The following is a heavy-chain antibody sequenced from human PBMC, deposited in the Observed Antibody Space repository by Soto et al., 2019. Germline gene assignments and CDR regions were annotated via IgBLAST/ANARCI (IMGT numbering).Heavy chain of an antibody. Sequence: WGSLRLSCAASGFTFSSYDMHWVRQATGKGLEWVSAIGTAGDTYYPGSVKGRFTISRENAKNSLYLQMNSLRAGDTAVYYCARGGVVRGVIDYWGQGTLVTVSS. V-gene: IGHV3-13*01. CDR1: GFTFSSYD. CDR3: ARGGVVRGVIDY. J-gene: IGHJ4*02. CDR2: IGTAGDT. D-gene: IGHD3-10*01.